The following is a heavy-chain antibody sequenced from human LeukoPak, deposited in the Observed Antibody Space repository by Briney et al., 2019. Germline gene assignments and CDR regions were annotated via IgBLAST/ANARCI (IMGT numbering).Heavy chain of an antibody. J-gene: IGHJ3*02. CDR1: GGTFSSYA. D-gene: IGHD4-11*01. Sequence: GASVKVSCKASGGTFSSYAISWVRQAPGQGLEWMGGIIPIFGTANYAQKFQGRVTITADESTSTAYMELSSLRSEDTAVYYCARENSRLDGDAFDIWGQGTMVTVSS. V-gene: IGHV1-69*13. CDR3: ARENSRLDGDAFDI. CDR2: IIPIFGTA.